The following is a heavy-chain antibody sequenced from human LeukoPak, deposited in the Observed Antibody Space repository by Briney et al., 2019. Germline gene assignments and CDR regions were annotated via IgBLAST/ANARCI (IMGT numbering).Heavy chain of an antibody. V-gene: IGHV3-20*04. Sequence: TGGSLRLPCAASGFTFDNYGMSWVRQAPGKGLEWVSGINWNGGSTGYADSVKGRFTISRDNAKNSLYLQMNGLRAEDTALYYCARIDTYYYGSSGYYSAFDIWGQGTIVTVSS. CDR2: INWNGGST. CDR3: ARIDTYYYGSSGYYSAFDI. J-gene: IGHJ3*02. CDR1: GFTFDNYG. D-gene: IGHD3-22*01.